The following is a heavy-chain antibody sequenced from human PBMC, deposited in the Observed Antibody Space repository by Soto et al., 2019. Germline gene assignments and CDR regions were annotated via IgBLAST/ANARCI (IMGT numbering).Heavy chain of an antibody. CDR2: ITASGGVT. CDR1: GFTFSTYA. D-gene: IGHD5-18*01. V-gene: IGHV3-23*01. Sequence: VGSLRLSCAASGFTFSTYAMSWVRQVPGKGLDWVSTITASGGVTYYTDSVRGRFTISRDNSENTMYLQLNSLRAEDTALYFCARGKCGYSYLFDYWGQGTLVTVSS. J-gene: IGHJ4*02. CDR3: ARGKCGYSYLFDY.